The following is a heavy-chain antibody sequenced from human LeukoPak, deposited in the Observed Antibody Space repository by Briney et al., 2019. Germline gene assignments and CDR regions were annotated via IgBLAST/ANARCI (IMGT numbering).Heavy chain of an antibody. CDR1: GYTFTTYW. J-gene: IGHJ4*02. CDR3: ARYKATAGIDS. D-gene: IGHD6-13*01. V-gene: IGHV5-51*01. CDR2: IYPDDSDT. Sequence: SGESLKISCRGSGYTFTTYWIAWVRQMPGKGLELMGTIYPDDSDTRYRPPFQGQVTISADKSISTASLQWSSLKAADSAMYYCARYKATAGIDSWGQGTLVTVSS.